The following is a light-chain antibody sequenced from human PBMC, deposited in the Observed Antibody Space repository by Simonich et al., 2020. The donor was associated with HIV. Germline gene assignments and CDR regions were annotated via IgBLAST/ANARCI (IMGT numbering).Light chain of an antibody. CDR1: SLRSYY. CDR3: NSRDSSGNQV. V-gene: IGLV3-19*01. Sequence: SSELTQDPAVSVALGQTVRITCQVDSLRSYYASWYQQKPGQAPLLVIYGKNNRPSGIPDRFSGSSSGNTASLTITGAQAEDEADYYCNSRDSSGNQVFGGGTKLTVL. J-gene: IGLJ2*01. CDR2: GKN.